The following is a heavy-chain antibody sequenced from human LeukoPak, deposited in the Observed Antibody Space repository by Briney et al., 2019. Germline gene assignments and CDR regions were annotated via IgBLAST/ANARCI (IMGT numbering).Heavy chain of an antibody. CDR2: IYHSGST. J-gene: IGHJ6*03. Sequence: SETLSLTCTVSGYSISSGYYWGWIRQPPGKGLEWIGSIYHSGSTYYNPSLKSRVTISVDTSKNQFSLKLSSVTAADTAVYYCARLSQFGVLRFSYYMDVWGKGTTVTVSS. CDR3: ARLSQFGVLRFSYYMDV. V-gene: IGHV4-38-2*02. D-gene: IGHD3-3*01. CDR1: GYSISSGYY.